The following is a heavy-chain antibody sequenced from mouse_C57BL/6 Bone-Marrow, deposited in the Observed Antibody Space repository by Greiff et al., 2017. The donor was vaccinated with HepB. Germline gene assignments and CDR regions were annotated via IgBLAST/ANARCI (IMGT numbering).Heavy chain of an antibody. CDR1: GFTFTDYY. CDR3: ARGGYYDYDEAWFAY. D-gene: IGHD2-4*01. V-gene: IGHV7-3*01. Sequence: EVQLVESGGGLVQPGGSLSLSCAASGFTFTDYYMSWVRQPPGKALEWLGFIRNKANGYTTEYSASVKGRFTISRDNSQSILYLQMNALRAEDSATYYCARGGYYDYDEAWFAYWGQGTLVTVSA. CDR2: IRNKANGYTT. J-gene: IGHJ3*01.